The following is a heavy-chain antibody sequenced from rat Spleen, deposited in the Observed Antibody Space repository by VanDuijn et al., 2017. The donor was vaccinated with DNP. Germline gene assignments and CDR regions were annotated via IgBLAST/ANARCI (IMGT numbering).Heavy chain of an antibody. Sequence: EVQLVESGGGLVQPGRSLKLSCAASGFTFSDYYMAWVRQAPTKGLEWVSSISSGGGNTFYRDSVKGRFTVSRDDAGNTLYLQMNSLRSEDTATYYCTRVGDLHDGGDGDALDAWGQGTSVTVSS. V-gene: IGHV5-25*01. D-gene: IGHD1-12*02. CDR1: GFTFSDYY. J-gene: IGHJ4*01. CDR3: TRVGDLHDGGDGDALDA. CDR2: ISSGGGNT.